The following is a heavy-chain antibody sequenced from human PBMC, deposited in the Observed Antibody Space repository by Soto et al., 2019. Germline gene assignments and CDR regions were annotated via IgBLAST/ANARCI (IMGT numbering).Heavy chain of an antibody. D-gene: IGHD2-2*01. V-gene: IGHV3-23*01. CDR3: AKCLPPLVPAAVKRPHYYYGMDV. J-gene: IGHJ6*02. CDR2: ISGSGGST. CDR1: GFTFSSYA. Sequence: GGSLRLSCAASGFTFSSYAMSWVRQAPGKGLEWVSAISGSGGSTYYADSVKGRFTISRDNSKNTLYLQMNSLRAEDTAVYYCAKCLPPLVPAAVKRPHYYYGMDVWGQGTTVTVSS.